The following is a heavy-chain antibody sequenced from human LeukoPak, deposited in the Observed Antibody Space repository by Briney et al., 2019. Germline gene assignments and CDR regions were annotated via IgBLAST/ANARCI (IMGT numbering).Heavy chain of an antibody. CDR1: GYTFTGYY. D-gene: IGHD6-19*01. Sequence: ASVKVSCKASGYTFTGYYMHWVRQAPGQGLEWMGWINPNSGGTNYAQKFQGRVTMTRDTSISTAYMELSRLRSDDTAVYYCARVWAVAGTRPLFDYWGQGTLVTVSS. CDR2: INPNSGGT. V-gene: IGHV1-2*02. CDR3: ARVWAVAGTRPLFDY. J-gene: IGHJ4*02.